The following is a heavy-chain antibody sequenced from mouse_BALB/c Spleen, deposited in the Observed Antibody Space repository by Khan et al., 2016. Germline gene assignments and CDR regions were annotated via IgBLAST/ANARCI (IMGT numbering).Heavy chain of an antibody. CDR1: GYTFTDYS. D-gene: IGHD1-2*01. V-gene: IGHV9-2-1*01. CDR2: INTETGEP. CDR3: ARALLRRFAY. Sequence: QIQLVQSGPELKKPGETVKISCKASGYTFTDYSMHWVKQAPGKGLKWMGWINTETGEPTYADDFKGRFAFSLETSASTAYLQINNLKNEDTATYCGARALLRRFAYWGQGTLVTVSA. J-gene: IGHJ3*01.